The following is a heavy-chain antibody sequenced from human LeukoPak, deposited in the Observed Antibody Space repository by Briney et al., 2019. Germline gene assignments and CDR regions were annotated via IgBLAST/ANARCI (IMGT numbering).Heavy chain of an antibody. CDR1: GGSISSGDYY. CDR3: ARVRRRLRGRIVGAPYYYYMDV. D-gene: IGHD1-26*01. J-gene: IGHJ6*03. CDR2: INHSGST. V-gene: IGHV4-30-4*08. Sequence: SQTLSLTCTVSGGSISSGDYYWSWIRQPPGKGLEWIGEINHSGSTNYNPSLKSRVTISVDTSKNQFSLKLSSVTAADTAVYYCARVRRRLRGRIVGAPYYYYMDVWGKGTTVTVSS.